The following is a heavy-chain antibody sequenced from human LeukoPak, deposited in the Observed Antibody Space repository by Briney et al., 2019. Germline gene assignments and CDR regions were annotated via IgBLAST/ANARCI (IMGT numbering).Heavy chain of an antibody. CDR1: GYSFTTNW. CDR3: ANTYSTSSAVAFDI. V-gene: IGHV5-51*01. J-gene: IGHJ3*02. CDR2: IYPGDSDT. D-gene: IGHD6-6*01. Sequence: GESLKISCKCSGYSFTTNWIGWVRQMSGKGLEWMEIIYPGDSDTRYSPSFQGQVTISAGKSISTAYLQWSSLKASDTAMYYCANTYSTSSAVAFDIWGQGTMVTVSS.